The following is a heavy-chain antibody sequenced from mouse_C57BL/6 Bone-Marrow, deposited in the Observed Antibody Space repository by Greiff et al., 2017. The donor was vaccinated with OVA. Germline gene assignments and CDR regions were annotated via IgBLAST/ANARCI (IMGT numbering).Heavy chain of an antibody. D-gene: IGHD1-1*01. J-gene: IGHJ2*01. CDR3: AVITTVVAPDY. CDR1: GYTFTSYG. Sequence: QVQLKESGAELARPGASVKLSCKASGYTFTSYGISWVKQRTGQGLEWIGEIYPRSGNTYYNEKFKGKATLTADKSSSTAYMELRSLTSEDSAVYFCAVITTVVAPDYWGQGTTLTVSS. CDR2: IYPRSGNT. V-gene: IGHV1-81*01.